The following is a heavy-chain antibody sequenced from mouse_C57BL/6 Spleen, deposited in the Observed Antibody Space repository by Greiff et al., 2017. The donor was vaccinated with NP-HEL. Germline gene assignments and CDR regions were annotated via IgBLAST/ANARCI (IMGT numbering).Heavy chain of an antibody. Sequence: DVKLVESGGGLVKPGGSLKLSCAASGFTFSSYAMSWVRQTPEKRLEWVATISDGGSYTYYPDNVKGRFTISRDNAKNNLYLQMSHLKSEDTAMYYCAGNFPFAYWGQGTLVTVSA. CDR3: AGNFPFAY. J-gene: IGHJ3*01. V-gene: IGHV5-4*03. CDR1: GFTFSSYA. CDR2: ISDGGSYT. D-gene: IGHD2-1*01.